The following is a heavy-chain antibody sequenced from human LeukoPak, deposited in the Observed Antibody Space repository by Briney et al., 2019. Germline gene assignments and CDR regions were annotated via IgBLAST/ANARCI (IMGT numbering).Heavy chain of an antibody. CDR3: VSGSSSDF. CDR2: INPYSGDT. Sequence: GASVRVSCKASGYTISDYSIHWVRQAPGQGLACVGWINPYSGDTTYAQEFQGRVTMTRDTSISTAYMELSRLRSDDTAVYYCVSGSSSDFWGQGTLVTVSS. J-gene: IGHJ4*02. V-gene: IGHV1-2*02. D-gene: IGHD2-15*01. CDR1: GYTISDYS.